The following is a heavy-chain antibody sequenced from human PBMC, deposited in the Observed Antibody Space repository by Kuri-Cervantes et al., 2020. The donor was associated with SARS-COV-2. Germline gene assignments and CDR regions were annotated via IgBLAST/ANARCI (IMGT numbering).Heavy chain of an antibody. CDR1: GFTFSSYA. V-gene: IGHV3-23*01. CDR2: ISGSGGST. Sequence: GGSLRLSYAASGFTFSSYAMSWVRQAPGKGLEWVSAISGSGGSTYYADSVKGRFTISRDNSKNTLYLQMNSLRAEDTAVYYCAKDHRYSSSWYGWFDYWGQGTLVAVSS. J-gene: IGHJ4*02. CDR3: AKDHRYSSSWYGWFDY. D-gene: IGHD6-13*01.